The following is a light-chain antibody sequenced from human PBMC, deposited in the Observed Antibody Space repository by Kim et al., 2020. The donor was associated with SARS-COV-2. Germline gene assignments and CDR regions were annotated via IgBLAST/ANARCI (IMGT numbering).Light chain of an antibody. CDR3: QQLNSYPLT. J-gene: IGKJ4*01. Sequence: IQLTQSPSSLSASVGDRVTITCRASQGIRSYLAWLQQKPGEAPKLLIYAASTLQTGVPSRFSGGGSGTDFTLTISSLQPEDFATYFCQQLNSYPLTFGGGTKVDIK. CDR2: AAS. V-gene: IGKV1-9*01. CDR1: QGIRSY.